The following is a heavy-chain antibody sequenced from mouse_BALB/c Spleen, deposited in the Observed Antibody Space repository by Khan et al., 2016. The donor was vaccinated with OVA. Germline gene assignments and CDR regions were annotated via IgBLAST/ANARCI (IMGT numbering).Heavy chain of an antibody. J-gene: IGHJ2*01. V-gene: IGHV5-17*02. CDR2: ISSDSSTI. Sequence: EVQLVESGGGLVQPGGSRKLSCAASGFTFTSYGMHWIRQAPEKGLEWVAYISSDSSTIYYADTVKGRFTISRDNPKNTLFLQMTSLRSGDTAMYFCATSYFYGYYFDYWGQGTTLPVPS. CDR3: ATSYFYGYYFDY. CDR1: GFTFTSYG. D-gene: IGHD1-1*01.